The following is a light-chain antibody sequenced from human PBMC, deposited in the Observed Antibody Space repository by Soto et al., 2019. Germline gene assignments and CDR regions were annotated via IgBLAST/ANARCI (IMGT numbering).Light chain of an antibody. CDR1: SSDVGGYNY. CDR3: SSYAGSSNV. Sequence: QSVLTQTHSASGSPGQSVAISCTGTSSDVGGYNYVSWYQQHPGKAPKLMIYEVNKRPSGVPDRFSGSKSGNTASLTVSGLQAEDEADYYCSSYAGSSNVFGTGTKVTVL. J-gene: IGLJ1*01. CDR2: EVN. V-gene: IGLV2-8*01.